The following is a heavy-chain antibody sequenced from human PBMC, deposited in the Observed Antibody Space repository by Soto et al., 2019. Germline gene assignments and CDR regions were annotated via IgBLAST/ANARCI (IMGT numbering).Heavy chain of an antibody. Sequence: QVQLVQSGAEVKKPGASVKVSCKASGYTFTTYAISWVRQAPGQGLEWMGRISTYNGNTKYAQKLQGRVTMTTDTSTSTAYMELRSLRPDDTAVYYCARDPQYSTSSQVFDSWGQGTLVTVSS. CDR2: ISTYNGNT. D-gene: IGHD6-6*01. V-gene: IGHV1-18*01. CDR1: GYTFTTYA. CDR3: ARDPQYSTSSQVFDS. J-gene: IGHJ4*02.